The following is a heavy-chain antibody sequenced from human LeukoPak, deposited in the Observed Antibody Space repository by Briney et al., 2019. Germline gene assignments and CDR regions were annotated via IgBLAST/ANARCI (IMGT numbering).Heavy chain of an antibody. CDR1: GFTFSNYA. CDR3: ARDGWSCSSTSCYNYYYGMGV. J-gene: IGHJ6*02. CDR2: ISGSGGIA. Sequence: GGSVRLSCTASGFTFSNYAMSWVRQAPGQGLEWMGGISGSGGIANYAETVQGRFTITGDNSTSTLYMELNSLRSEHTAVYYCARDGWSCSSTSCYNYYYGMGVWGQGTTVTVSS. V-gene: IGHV1-69*10. D-gene: IGHD2-2*02.